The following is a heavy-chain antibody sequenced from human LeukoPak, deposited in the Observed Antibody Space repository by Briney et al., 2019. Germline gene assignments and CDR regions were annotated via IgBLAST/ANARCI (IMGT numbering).Heavy chain of an antibody. CDR1: GYTFTSYD. D-gene: IGHD5-12*01. CDR3: AKDRGVATIFPSYFDY. J-gene: IGHJ4*02. CDR2: MNPNSGNT. V-gene: IGHV1-8*01. Sequence: VASVKVSCKASGYTFTSYDINWVRQATGQGLEWMGWMNPNSGNTGYAQKFQGRVTMTRNTSISTAYMELSSLRSEDTAVYYCAKDRGVATIFPSYFDYWGQGTLVTVSS.